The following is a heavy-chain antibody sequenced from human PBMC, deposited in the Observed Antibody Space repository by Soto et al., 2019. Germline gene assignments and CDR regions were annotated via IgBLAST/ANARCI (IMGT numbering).Heavy chain of an antibody. D-gene: IGHD3-16*02. J-gene: IGHJ4*02. CDR1: VFTFRIYA. Sequence: PWGALPFSCASGVFTFRIYAMGSVRQAPGKAVQRVSAISSSGGSTYYADSVKGRFTISRDNSKSTLYLQMNSLRAEDTAVYYCAEVAYHYVWGSYRPRGRLDYWGQGTLVTGSS. CDR3: AEVAYHYVWGSYRPRGRLDY. CDR2: ISSSGGST. V-gene: IGHV3-23*01.